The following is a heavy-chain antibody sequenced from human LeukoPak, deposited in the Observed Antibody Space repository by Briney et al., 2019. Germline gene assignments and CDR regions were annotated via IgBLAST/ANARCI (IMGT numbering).Heavy chain of an antibody. CDR2: IYYSGST. CDR3: ARGVPDDYVWGSYPVSPYFDY. CDR1: GGSISSGDYY. V-gene: IGHV4-30-4*01. D-gene: IGHD3-16*02. Sequence: SETLSLTCTVSGGSISSGDYYWSWIRQPPGKGLEWIGYIYYSGSTYYNPSLKSRVTISVDTSKNQFSLKLSSVTAADTAVYYCARGVPDDYVWGSYPVSPYFDYWGQRTLVTVSS. J-gene: IGHJ4*02.